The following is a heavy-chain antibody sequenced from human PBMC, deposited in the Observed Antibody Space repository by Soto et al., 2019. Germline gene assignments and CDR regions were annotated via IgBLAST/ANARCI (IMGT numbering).Heavy chain of an antibody. CDR1: GYTFSSYA. Sequence: GGSLRLSCAASGYTFSSYAMSWVRQAPGKGLEWVSAISGSGGSTYYADSVKGRFTISRDNSKNTLYLQMNSLRAEDTAVYYCAKDHTAVAPHYYGMDVWGQGTTVTVSS. CDR3: AKDHTAVAPHYYGMDV. V-gene: IGHV3-23*01. CDR2: ISGSGGST. J-gene: IGHJ6*02. D-gene: IGHD6-19*01.